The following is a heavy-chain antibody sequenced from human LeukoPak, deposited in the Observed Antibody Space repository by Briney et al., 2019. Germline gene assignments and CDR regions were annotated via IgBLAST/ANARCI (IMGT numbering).Heavy chain of an antibody. CDR2: IRTDGTIT. J-gene: IGHJ6*03. Sequence: GGSLRLSCAASGFTFSSYWMHWVRQAPGRGLVWVSRIRTDGTITTYADSVKGRFSISRDNAKNTLYLQVNSLRVEDTAVYYCAREGTGSYMDVWGKGTTVTVSS. D-gene: IGHD1/OR15-1a*01. CDR3: AREGTGSYMDV. V-gene: IGHV3-74*03. CDR1: GFTFSSYW.